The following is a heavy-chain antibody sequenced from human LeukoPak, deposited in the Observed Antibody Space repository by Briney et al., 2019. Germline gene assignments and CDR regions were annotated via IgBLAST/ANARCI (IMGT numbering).Heavy chain of an antibody. Sequence: ASVKVSCKASGYTFTGYYMHWVRQAPGQGLEWMGWINPNSGGTNYAQKFQGRVTMTRDTSISTAYMELSRLRSDDTAVYYCASYYYGSGSYYSFDYWGQGTLVTVSS. CDR2: INPNSGGT. D-gene: IGHD3-10*01. J-gene: IGHJ4*02. CDR1: GYTFTGYY. CDR3: ASYYYGSGSYYSFDY. V-gene: IGHV1-2*02.